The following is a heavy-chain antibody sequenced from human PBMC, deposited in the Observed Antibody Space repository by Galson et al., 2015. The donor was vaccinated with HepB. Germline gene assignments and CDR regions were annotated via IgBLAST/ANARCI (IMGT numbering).Heavy chain of an antibody. V-gene: IGHV3-30-3*01. CDR1: GFTFSSYA. CDR2: ISYDGSNK. J-gene: IGHJ4*02. D-gene: IGHD2-8*01. CDR3: ARGRVYAIFDY. Sequence: SLRLSCAASGFTFSSYAMHWVRQAPGKGLEWVAVISYDGSNKYYADSVKGRFTISRDNSKNTLYLQMNSLRAEDTAVYYCARGRVYAIFDYWGQGTLVTVSS.